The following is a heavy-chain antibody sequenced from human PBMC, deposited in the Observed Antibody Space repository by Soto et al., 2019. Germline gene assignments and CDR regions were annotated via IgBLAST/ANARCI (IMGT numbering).Heavy chain of an antibody. J-gene: IGHJ3*02. CDR3: ARARPYDSSGYYYGAFDI. Sequence: GGSLRLSCAASGFTFSSYAMSWVRQAPGKGLEWVSAISGSGGSTYYADSVKGRFTISRDNSKNTLYLQMNSLRAEDTAVYYCARARPYDSSGYYYGAFDIWGQGTMVTVSS. V-gene: IGHV3-23*01. D-gene: IGHD3-22*01. CDR2: ISGSGGST. CDR1: GFTFSSYA.